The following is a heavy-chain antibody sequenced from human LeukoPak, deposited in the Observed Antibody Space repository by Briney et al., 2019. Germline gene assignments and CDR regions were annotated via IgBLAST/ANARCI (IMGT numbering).Heavy chain of an antibody. J-gene: IGHJ6*03. CDR1: GGTFSSYA. CDR2: IIPIFGTA. CDR3: ARGSTSIAARPTLGGMARPYYYYMDV. Sequence: SVKVSCKASGGTFSSYAISWVRQAPGQGLEWMGGIIPIFGTANYAQKFQGRVTITTDESTSTAYMELSSLRSEDTAVYYCARGSTSIAARPTLGGMARPYYYYMDVWGKGTTVTASS. V-gene: IGHV1-69*05. D-gene: IGHD6-6*01.